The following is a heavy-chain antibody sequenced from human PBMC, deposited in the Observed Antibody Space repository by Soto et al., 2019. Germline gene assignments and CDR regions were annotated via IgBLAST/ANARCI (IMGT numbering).Heavy chain of an antibody. V-gene: IGHV4-59*01. CDR3: ARIFTAAAEDGMDV. Sequence: QVQLQESGPGLVKPSETLSLTCTVSGGSISSYYWSWIRQPPGKGLECIGYIYYTGSTNYNPSLKGRVTIAVDTSKNQSSLKLSSVTAADTAVYYCARIFTAAAEDGMDVWGQGTTVTVSS. CDR1: GGSISSYY. D-gene: IGHD6-13*01. CDR2: IYYTGST. J-gene: IGHJ6*02.